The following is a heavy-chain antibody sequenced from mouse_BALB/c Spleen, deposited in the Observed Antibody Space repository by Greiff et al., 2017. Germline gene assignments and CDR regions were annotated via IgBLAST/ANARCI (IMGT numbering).Heavy chain of an antibody. CDR2: IWAGGST. CDR1: GSSSTSFG. D-gene: IGHD2-2*01. Sequence: VQLVESGPGLVAPSQRLSIPCTVFGSSSTSFGVHWVRQPPGKGLEWLGVIWAGGSTNYNSALMSRLSIGKDNSKSPVFLKMNSLQTDETAMYYCARDQGYGGVPFAYWGQGTLVTVSA. J-gene: IGHJ3*01. CDR3: ARDQGYGGVPFAY. V-gene: IGHV2-9*02.